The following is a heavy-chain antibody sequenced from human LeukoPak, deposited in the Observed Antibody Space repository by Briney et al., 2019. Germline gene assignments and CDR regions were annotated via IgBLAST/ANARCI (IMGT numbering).Heavy chain of an antibody. D-gene: IGHD2-21*02. CDR2: ISSSSSTI. V-gene: IGHV3-11*04. CDR1: GFTFSDYY. CDR3: ARGLRAYCGGDCSIDY. Sequence: SGGSLRLSGAASGFTFSDYYMSWIRQAPGKGLEWVSYISSSSSTIYYADSVKGRFTISRDNAKNSLYLQMNSLRAEDTAVYYCARGLRAYCGGDCSIDYWGQGTLVTVSS. J-gene: IGHJ4*02.